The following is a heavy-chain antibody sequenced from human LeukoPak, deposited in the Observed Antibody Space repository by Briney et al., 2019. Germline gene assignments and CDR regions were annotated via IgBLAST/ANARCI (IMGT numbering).Heavy chain of an antibody. Sequence: PSETLSLNCTVSGGFISTYYWSWVRQPAGKGLEWIGRIHASGDTTYSPSLRGRVTMSVDTSRNMFSLKLTSVTAADTAVYYCARPTIFEYYFDSWGQGTLVTVSS. CDR1: GGFISTYY. J-gene: IGHJ4*02. CDR2: IHASGDT. D-gene: IGHD3-9*01. V-gene: IGHV4-4*07. CDR3: ARPTIFEYYFDS.